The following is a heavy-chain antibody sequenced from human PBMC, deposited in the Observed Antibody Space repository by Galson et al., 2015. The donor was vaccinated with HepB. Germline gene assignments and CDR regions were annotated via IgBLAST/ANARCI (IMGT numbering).Heavy chain of an antibody. CDR1: GFTFSSYG. CDR3: AKDRPERYSAGGYFDY. D-gene: IGHD5-18*01. Sequence: SLRLSCAASGFTFSSYGMHWVRQAPGKGLEWVAVISYDGSNKYYADSVKGRFTISRDNSKNTLYLQMNSLRAEDTAVYYCAKDRPERYSAGGYFDYWGQGTLVTVSS. J-gene: IGHJ4*02. V-gene: IGHV3-30*18. CDR2: ISYDGSNK.